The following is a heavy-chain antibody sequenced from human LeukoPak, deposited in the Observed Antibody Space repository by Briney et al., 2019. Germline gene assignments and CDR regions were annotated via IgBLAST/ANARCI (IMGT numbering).Heavy chain of an antibody. D-gene: IGHD5-12*01. CDR3: ARDLFHLIEATIGFDY. CDR2: IWYDGSNK. CDR1: GFTFSSYG. Sequence: GGSLRLSCAASGFTFSSYGMHWVRQAPGKGLEWVAVIWYDGSNKYYADSVKGRFTISRDNSKNTLYLQMNSLRAEDTAVYYCARDLFHLIEATIGFDYWGQGTLVTVSS. J-gene: IGHJ4*02. V-gene: IGHV3-33*01.